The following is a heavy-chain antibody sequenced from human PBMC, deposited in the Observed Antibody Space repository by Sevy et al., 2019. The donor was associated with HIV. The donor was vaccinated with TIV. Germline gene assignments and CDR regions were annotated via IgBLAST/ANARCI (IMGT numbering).Heavy chain of an antibody. J-gene: IGHJ3*02. CDR2: IIPIFGTA. CDR3: ASPKGYSGYDFAFDI. Sequence: ASVNVSCKASGGTFSSYAISWVRQAPGQGLEWMGGIIPIFGTANYAQKFQGRVTITADESTSTAYMELSSLRSEDTAVYYCASPKGYSGYDFAFDIWGQGTMVTVSS. V-gene: IGHV1-69*13. CDR1: GGTFSSYA. D-gene: IGHD5-12*01.